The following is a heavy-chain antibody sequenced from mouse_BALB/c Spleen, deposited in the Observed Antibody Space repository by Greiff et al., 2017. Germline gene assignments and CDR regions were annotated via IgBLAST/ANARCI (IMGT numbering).Heavy chain of an antibody. D-gene: IGHD1-1*01. V-gene: IGHV2-2*02. Sequence: VHLVESGPGLVQPSQSLSITCTVSGFSLTSYGVHWVRQSPGKGLEWLGVIWSGGSTDYNAAFISRLSISKDNSKSQVFFKMNSLQANDTAIYYCARKRYYGPYAMDYWGQGTSVTVSS. CDR3: ARKRYYGPYAMDY. J-gene: IGHJ4*01. CDR2: IWSGGST. CDR1: GFSLTSYG.